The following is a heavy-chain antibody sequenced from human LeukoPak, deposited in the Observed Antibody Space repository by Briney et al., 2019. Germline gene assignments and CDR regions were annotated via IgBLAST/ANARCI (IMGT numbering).Heavy chain of an antibody. CDR2: ISSKVNRYAT. CDR3: TRYPNNITIFGVVSSGY. CDR1: GFTFSGSA. D-gene: IGHD3-3*01. V-gene: IGHV3-73*01. Sequence: GGSLRLSCAASGFTFSGSAMHWVRQASGKGLEWVGRISSKVNRYATAHAASVKGRFTISRDDSKNTAYLQMSSLKTEDTAVYYCTRYPNNITIFGVVSSGYWGQGTLVTVSS. J-gene: IGHJ4*02.